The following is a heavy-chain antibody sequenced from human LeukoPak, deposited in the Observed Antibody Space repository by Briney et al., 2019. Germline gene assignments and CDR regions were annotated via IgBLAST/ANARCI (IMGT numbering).Heavy chain of an antibody. CDR3: AKDIPIQGGPIDGERFDY. CDR2: ISGSGGST. CDR1: GFTFSNYA. V-gene: IGHV3-23*01. D-gene: IGHD3-3*01. J-gene: IGHJ4*02. Sequence: GGSLRLSCAASGFTFSNYAMSWVRQAPGKGLEWVSTISGSGGSTYYADSVKGRRTISRDNSKNTLYLQMNSLRAEDTAVYYCAKDIPIQGGPIDGERFDYWGQGTLVTVSS.